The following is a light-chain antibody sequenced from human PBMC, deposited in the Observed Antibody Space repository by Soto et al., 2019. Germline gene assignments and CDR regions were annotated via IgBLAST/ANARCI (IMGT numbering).Light chain of an antibody. J-gene: IGKJ1*01. V-gene: IGKV1-5*01. Sequence: DIQMTQSPSTLSASVGDRVTITCRASQSISSWLAWYQQKPGKAPKSLIFDASSLETGVSSRFSGSGSGTEFTLTISSLQPDDFATYYCQQYNNYPWTFGQGTKVDIK. CDR1: QSISSW. CDR3: QQYNNYPWT. CDR2: DAS.